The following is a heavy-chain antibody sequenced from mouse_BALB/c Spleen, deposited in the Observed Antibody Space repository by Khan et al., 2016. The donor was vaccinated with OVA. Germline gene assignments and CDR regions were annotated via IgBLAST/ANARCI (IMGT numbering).Heavy chain of an antibody. Sequence: VQLKESGPGLVKPSQSLSLTCTVTGYSITSDYAWNWIRQFPGNKLEWMGYISYSGSTCYNPSLKSRISITRDTSKNQFFLQLNSVTTEDTVTYYCARSIMANWGQGTTLTVSS. CDR3: ARSIMAN. V-gene: IGHV3-2*02. CDR2: ISYSGST. J-gene: IGHJ2*01. CDR1: GYSITSDYA.